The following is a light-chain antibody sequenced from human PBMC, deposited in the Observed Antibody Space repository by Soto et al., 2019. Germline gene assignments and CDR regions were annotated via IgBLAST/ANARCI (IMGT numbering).Light chain of an antibody. CDR3: CSYVGSSTPHVV. V-gene: IGLV2-23*01. CDR2: EGS. CDR1: SSDVGSYKL. Sequence: QSALTQPASVSGSPGQSITISCTETSSDVGSYKLVSWYQQHPGKAPKLMIYEGSKRPSGVSNRFSGSKSGNTASLTISGLQAEDEADYYCCSYVGSSTPHVVFGGGTKLTVL. J-gene: IGLJ2*01.